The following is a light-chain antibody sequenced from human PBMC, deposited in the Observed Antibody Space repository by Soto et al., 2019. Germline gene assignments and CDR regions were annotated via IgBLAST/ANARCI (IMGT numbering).Light chain of an antibody. Sequence: DIQMTQSPSTLSAYVGDRVTLTCRASQSISSWLAWYQQKPGKAPKLLIYKASSLESGVPSRFGGSGSGTEFTFTITSLQPDDVATYHCQQYNSYPYTFGQGTKLEIK. CDR1: QSISSW. J-gene: IGKJ2*01. CDR3: QQYNSYPYT. V-gene: IGKV1-5*03. CDR2: KAS.